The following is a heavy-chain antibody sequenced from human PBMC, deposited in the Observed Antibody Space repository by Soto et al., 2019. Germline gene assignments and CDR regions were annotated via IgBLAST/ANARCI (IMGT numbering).Heavy chain of an antibody. J-gene: IGHJ5*02. D-gene: IGHD3-10*01. V-gene: IGHV4-39*01. Sequence: SETLSLTCTVSGGSISTSSYSWGWLRQPPGKGLEWIGSISYSGSTYYNPSLKSRVTISVDTSKNQFSLNLSSVTAADTAVYHCARSYGSAPPCWFDPRGQGTLVTLPS. CDR3: ARSYGSAPPCWFDP. CDR2: ISYSGST. CDR1: GGSISTSSYS.